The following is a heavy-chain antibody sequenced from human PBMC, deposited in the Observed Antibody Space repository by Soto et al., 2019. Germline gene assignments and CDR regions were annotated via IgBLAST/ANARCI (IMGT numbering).Heavy chain of an antibody. Sequence: SVKVSCKTSGGTFSTFGISWVRQAPGQGLEWMGGIIPFFGTAEYSQKFEDRITITADESTNTVYMDLRSLTSEDTAIYYCARTAPMDAGDKYYYDFWGQGALVTVSS. J-gene: IGHJ4*02. D-gene: IGHD3-16*01. V-gene: IGHV1-69*13. CDR2: IIPFFGTA. CDR3: ARTAPMDAGDKYYYDF. CDR1: GGTFSTFG.